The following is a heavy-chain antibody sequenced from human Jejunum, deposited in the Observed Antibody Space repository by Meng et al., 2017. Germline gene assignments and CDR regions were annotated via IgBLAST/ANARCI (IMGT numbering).Heavy chain of an antibody. D-gene: IGHD2/OR15-2a*01. CDR1: GGSISSRTSY. CDR3: ARLDNNWYFDL. Sequence: QLQLQESGPGLVKPSETLARTCTVSGGSISSRTSYWGWIRQTPGKGLEWIGSIYYSGSTYYNPSLKSRVTISVDTSKNQFSLKLSSVTAADTAVYYCARLDNNWYFDLWGRGTLVTVSS. CDR2: IYYSGST. V-gene: IGHV4-39*01. J-gene: IGHJ2*01.